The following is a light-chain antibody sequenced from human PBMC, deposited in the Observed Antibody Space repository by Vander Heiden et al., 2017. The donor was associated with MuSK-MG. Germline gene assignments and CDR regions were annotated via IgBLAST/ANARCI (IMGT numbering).Light chain of an antibody. Sequence: DIVMTQPPDSLAVSLGERATINCKSSQSVLYSSNNKNYLAWYQQKPGQPPKLLIYWASTRESGVPDRFSGSGSGTDFTLTISSLQAEDVAVYSCQQYYSTPRTFGPGTKVEIK. J-gene: IGKJ1*01. V-gene: IGKV4-1*01. CDR2: WAS. CDR3: QQYYSTPRT. CDR1: QSVLYSSNNKNY.